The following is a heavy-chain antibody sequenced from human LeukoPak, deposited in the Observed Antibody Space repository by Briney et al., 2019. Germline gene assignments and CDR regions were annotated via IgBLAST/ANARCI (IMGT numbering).Heavy chain of an antibody. CDR1: GYTFTGYY. J-gene: IGHJ6*02. D-gene: IGHD3-10*01. Sequence: ASVKVSCKASGYTFTGYYIHWVRQAPGQGLEWMGWINPNSGGTNYAQKFQGRVTMTRDTSISTAYMEVSRLRYDDTAVYYCARDPASLLWSRGLDVWGQRTTVTVSS. CDR3: ARDPASLLWSRGLDV. CDR2: INPNSGGT. V-gene: IGHV1-2*02.